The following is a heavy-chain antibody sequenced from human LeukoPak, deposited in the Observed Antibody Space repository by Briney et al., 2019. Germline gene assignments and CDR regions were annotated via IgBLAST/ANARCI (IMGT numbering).Heavy chain of an antibody. Sequence: GGSLRLSCAASGFAFSNAWMSWVRQAPGKGLEWVGFIRSKAYGGTTEYAASVKGRFTISRDDSKSIAYLQMNSLKTEDTAVYYCTRAQWELLSFYYYYYMDVWGKGTTVTVSS. J-gene: IGHJ6*03. CDR3: TRAQWELLSFYYYYYMDV. CDR2: IRSKAYGGTT. CDR1: GFAFSNAW. V-gene: IGHV3-49*04. D-gene: IGHD1-26*01.